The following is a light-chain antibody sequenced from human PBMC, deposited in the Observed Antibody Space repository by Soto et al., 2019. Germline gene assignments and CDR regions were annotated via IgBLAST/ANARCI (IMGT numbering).Light chain of an antibody. CDR3: QQHERWPPLT. Sequence: EIVMTQSPASLSVSPGDRVTLSCRASQSVRSELAWYQQKSGQPPRLLIYGASTRATGIPARFSGSGSGTEFTLTINDLQSEDFAVYYCQQHERWPPLTCGGGTKGDIK. CDR1: QSVRSE. CDR2: GAS. V-gene: IGKV3-15*01. J-gene: IGKJ4*01.